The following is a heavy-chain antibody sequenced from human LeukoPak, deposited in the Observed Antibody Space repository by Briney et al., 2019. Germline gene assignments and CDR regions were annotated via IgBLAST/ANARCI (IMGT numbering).Heavy chain of an antibody. CDR2: ISYDGSNK. J-gene: IGHJ4*02. CDR3: AKAAAAEPFDY. Sequence: GRSLRLSCAASGFTFSSYGMHWVRQAPGKGLEWVAVISYDGSNKYYADSVKGRFTISRDNSKNTLYLQMNSLRAEDTAVYYCAKAAAAEPFDYWGQGTLVTVSS. V-gene: IGHV3-30*18. CDR1: GFTFSSYG. D-gene: IGHD6-13*01.